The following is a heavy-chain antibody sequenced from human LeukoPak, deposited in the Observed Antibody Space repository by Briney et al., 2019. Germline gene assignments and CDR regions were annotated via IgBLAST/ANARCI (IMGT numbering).Heavy chain of an antibody. D-gene: IGHD5-12*01. CDR2: IY. Sequence: GESLKISCKGSGYSFTSYWIAWVRQVPGKGLEWMGIIYSPSFQGQVTISADKSISTAYLQWSSLKASDTAMYYCARAEGGGYSGYWGQGTLVTVSS. CDR3: ARAEGGGYSGY. CDR1: GYSFTSYW. J-gene: IGHJ4*02. V-gene: IGHV5-51*01.